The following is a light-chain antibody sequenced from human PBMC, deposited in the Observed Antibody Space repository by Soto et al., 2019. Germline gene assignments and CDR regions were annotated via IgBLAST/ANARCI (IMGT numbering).Light chain of an antibody. CDR3: SSYTSSIFSVV. Sequence: QSALTQPASVSGSPGQSITISCTGTSSDVGGYNYVSWYQQHPGKAPKLMIYDVSNRPSGVSNRFSGSKSGNTASLTISGLQGEDEADYYCSSYTSSIFSVVFGGGTKLTVL. CDR2: DVS. J-gene: IGLJ2*01. V-gene: IGLV2-14*01. CDR1: SSDVGGYNY.